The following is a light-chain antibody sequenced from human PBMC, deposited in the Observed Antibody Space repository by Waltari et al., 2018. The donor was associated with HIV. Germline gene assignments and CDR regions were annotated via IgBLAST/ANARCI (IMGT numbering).Light chain of an antibody. Sequence: QSVLTQPPYTSGTPGQTVTCSCSGGSSYSSNYILYWYQPLPGMTPKLLIYTKYVRPSGVPDRFAGSKSGTSASLAISGLRSEDEADYYCVGWDSSLSAYVFGAGTKVTVL. CDR3: VGWDSSLSAYV. CDR2: TKY. V-gene: IGLV1-47*01. J-gene: IGLJ1*01. CDR1: SSYSSNYI.